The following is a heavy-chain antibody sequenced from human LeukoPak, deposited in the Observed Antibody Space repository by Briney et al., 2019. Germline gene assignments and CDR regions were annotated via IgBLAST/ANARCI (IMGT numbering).Heavy chain of an antibody. J-gene: IGHJ4*02. D-gene: IGHD3-22*01. CDR1: GFTFSSYA. CDR3: ANYDPPGAAFDY. Sequence: GGSLRLSCAASGFTFSSYAMSWVRQAPGKGLEWVSAISGSGGSIYYADSVKGRFTISRDNSKNTLYLQMNSLRAEDTAVCYCANYDPPGAAFDYWGQGTLVTVSS. V-gene: IGHV3-23*01. CDR2: ISGSGGSI.